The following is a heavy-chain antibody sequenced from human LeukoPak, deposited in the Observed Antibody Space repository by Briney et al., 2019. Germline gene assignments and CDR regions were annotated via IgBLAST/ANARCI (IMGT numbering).Heavy chain of an antibody. CDR1: GVTFSSYA. CDR2: IIPIFGTA. Sequence: SVKVSCKASGVTFSSYAISWVRQAPGQGLEWMGGIIPIFGTANYAQKFQGRVTITTDESTSTAYMELSSLRSEDTAVYYCARGSSSWYVEDYYYYMDVWGKGTTVTVSS. V-gene: IGHV1-69*05. CDR3: ARGSSSWYVEDYYYYMDV. J-gene: IGHJ6*03. D-gene: IGHD6-13*01.